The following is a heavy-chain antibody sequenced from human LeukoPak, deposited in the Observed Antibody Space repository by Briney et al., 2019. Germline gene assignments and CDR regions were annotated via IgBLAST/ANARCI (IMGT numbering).Heavy chain of an antibody. CDR1: GGTFTSYA. V-gene: IGHV1-69*13. J-gene: IGHJ5*02. CDR3: ARDLGCGGDCYSGNWFDP. Sequence: SVKVSCKASGGTFTSYAISWVRQAPGQGLEWMGGIITIIGTANYAQKFQGRVTITADESTSTAYMELRSLRSDDTAVYYCARDLGCGGDCYSGNWFDPWGQGTLVTVSS. D-gene: IGHD2-21*02. CDR2: IITIIGTA.